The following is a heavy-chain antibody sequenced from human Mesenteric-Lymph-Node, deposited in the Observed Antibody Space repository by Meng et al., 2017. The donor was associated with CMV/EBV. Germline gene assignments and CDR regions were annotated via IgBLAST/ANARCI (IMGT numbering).Heavy chain of an antibody. CDR2: ISSYNGDT. D-gene: IGHD3-16*02. Sequence: ASVKVSCKASGYTFTSYGISWVRQAPGQGLEWMGWISSYNGDTNYAQKLQGRVTMTRDTSTSTAYMELRSLRSDDTAVYYCAREVYDYVWGSYRPLDYWGQGTLVTVSS. J-gene: IGHJ4*02. CDR1: GYTFTSYG. V-gene: IGHV1-18*01. CDR3: AREVYDYVWGSYRPLDY.